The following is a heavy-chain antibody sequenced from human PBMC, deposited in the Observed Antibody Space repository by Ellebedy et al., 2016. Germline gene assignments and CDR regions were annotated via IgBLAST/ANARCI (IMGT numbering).Heavy chain of an antibody. CDR2: ISYDGSNK. J-gene: IGHJ6*02. Sequence: GGSLRLXXAASGFTFSSYGMHWVRQAPGKGLEWVAVISYDGSNKYYADSVKGRFTISRDNSKNTLYLQMNSLRAEDTAVYYCAKEAYYDSIFTIYYYYGMDVWGQGTTVTVSS. CDR1: GFTFSSYG. V-gene: IGHV3-30*18. CDR3: AKEAYYDSIFTIYYYYGMDV. D-gene: IGHD3-22*01.